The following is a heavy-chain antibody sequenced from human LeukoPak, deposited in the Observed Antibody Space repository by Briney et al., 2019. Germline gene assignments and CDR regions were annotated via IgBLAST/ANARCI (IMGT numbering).Heavy chain of an antibody. V-gene: IGHV3-53*01. CDR3: TRWNGQMGYYFDY. Sequence: GGSLSLSCAASGFSVGYNYVSWVRQAPGKGPEWVSVIYSGGSGGRIYYADSVKGRFTTSRDNSTNTLYLQMNSLKAEDTAVYYCTRWNGQMGYYFDYSGQGTLVTVSS. CDR2: IYSGGSGGRI. J-gene: IGHJ4*02. CDR1: GFSVGYNY. D-gene: IGHD1-1*01.